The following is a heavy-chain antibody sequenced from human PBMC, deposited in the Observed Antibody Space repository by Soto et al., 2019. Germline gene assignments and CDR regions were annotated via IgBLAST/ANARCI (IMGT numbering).Heavy chain of an antibody. D-gene: IGHD5-12*01. CDR1: GYTFTSYG. Sequence: QVQLVQSGAEVKKPGASVKVSCKASGYTFTSYGISWVRQAPGQGLEWMGWISAYNGNTNYVQKLQGRVTMTTDTSTSTAYMELRSLRSDDTAVYYCARDREVRRWLQSPGYWGQGTLVTVSS. CDR2: ISAYNGNT. CDR3: ARDREVRRWLQSPGY. V-gene: IGHV1-18*01. J-gene: IGHJ4*02.